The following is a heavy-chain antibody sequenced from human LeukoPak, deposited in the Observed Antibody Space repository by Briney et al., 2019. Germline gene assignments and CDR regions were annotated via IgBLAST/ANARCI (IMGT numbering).Heavy chain of an antibody. V-gene: IGHV3-48*03. Sequence: GGSLRLSCAASGFTISNYEMHWVRQAPGKGLEWVSYISSSDSDIYYADSVKGRFTISRDNAKNSLYLHMNSLRAEDTAVYYCARDYGGSSPFDYWGQGTLVTVSS. CDR1: GFTISNYE. D-gene: IGHD4-23*01. J-gene: IGHJ4*02. CDR3: ARDYGGSSPFDY. CDR2: ISSSDSDI.